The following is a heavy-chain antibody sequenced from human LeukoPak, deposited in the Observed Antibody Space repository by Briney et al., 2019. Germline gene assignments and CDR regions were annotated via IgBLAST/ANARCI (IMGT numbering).Heavy chain of an antibody. V-gene: IGHV3-21*01. Sequence: GGSLRLSCAASGFTFSSYSMNWVRQAPGKGLEWVSSISSSSSYIYYADSVKGRFTISRDNAKNSLYLQMNSLRAEDTAVYYCARGPNLKRGYYHDGGSNWFAPWGQGTLVTVST. CDR3: ARGPNLKRGYYHDGGSNWFAP. CDR2: ISSSSSYI. D-gene: IGHD5-18*01. CDR1: GFTFSSYS. J-gene: IGHJ5*02.